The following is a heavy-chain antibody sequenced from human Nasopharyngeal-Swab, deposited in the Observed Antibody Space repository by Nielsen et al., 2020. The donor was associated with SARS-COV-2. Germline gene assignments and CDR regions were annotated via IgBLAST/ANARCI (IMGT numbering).Heavy chain of an antibody. J-gene: IGHJ4*02. Sequence: GESLKISCAAPGFTFSNYGMHWVRQAPGKGLEWVAVISYDGSNKYYADSVKGRFTISRDNSKNTLYLQMNSLRAEDTAVYYCARPSGSYPFDYWGQGALVTVSS. V-gene: IGHV3-30*03. D-gene: IGHD1-26*01. CDR2: ISYDGSNK. CDR1: GFTFSNYG. CDR3: ARPSGSYPFDY.